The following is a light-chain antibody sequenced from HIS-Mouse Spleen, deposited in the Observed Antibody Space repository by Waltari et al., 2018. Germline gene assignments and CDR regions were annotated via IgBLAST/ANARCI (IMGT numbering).Light chain of an antibody. V-gene: IGLV3-10*01. J-gene: IGLJ2*01. Sequence: SYELTQPPSVSASPGQTARITCSGDALPKKYAYGYQQKSGQAPVLVIYEDSKRPSGIPERFSGSSSGTMATLTISGAQVEDEADYYCYSTDSSGNHRVFGGGTKLTVL. CDR1: ALPKKY. CDR3: YSTDSSGNHRV. CDR2: EDS.